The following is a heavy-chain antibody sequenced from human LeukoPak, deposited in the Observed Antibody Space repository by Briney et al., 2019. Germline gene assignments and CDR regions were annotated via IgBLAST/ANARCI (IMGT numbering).Heavy chain of an antibody. J-gene: IGHJ3*02. Sequence: GGSLRLSCAASGFTFSSYSMNWVRQAPGKGLEWVSSISSSSRYIYYADSVKGRFTISRDNAKDSLYLQMNSLRAEDTAVYYCARELDCSGGSCYANAFDIWGQGTMVTVSS. V-gene: IGHV3-21*01. CDR3: ARELDCSGGSCYANAFDI. D-gene: IGHD2-15*01. CDR2: ISSSSRYI. CDR1: GFTFSSYS.